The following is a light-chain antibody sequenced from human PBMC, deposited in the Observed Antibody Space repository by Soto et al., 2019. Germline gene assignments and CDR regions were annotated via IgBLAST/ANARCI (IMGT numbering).Light chain of an antibody. J-gene: IGKJ1*01. CDR2: GAS. CDR1: QSVTSNY. V-gene: IGKV3-20*01. Sequence: IVLTQSPGTLSLSPGERATLSCRASQSVTSNYLAWYQQKPGQAPRLLIYGASSRATGIPDRFSGSGSGTDFTLTISRLEPEDFAVYYCQQYTDSLMWTFGQGTKVEIK. CDR3: QQYTDSLMWT.